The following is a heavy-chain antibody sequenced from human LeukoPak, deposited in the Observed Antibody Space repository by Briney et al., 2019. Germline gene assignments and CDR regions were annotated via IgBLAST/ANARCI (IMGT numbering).Heavy chain of an antibody. J-gene: IGHJ6*03. V-gene: IGHV4-61*02. CDR3: ARIYCGGDCRGYYYHYYMDV. CDR2: IYTSGST. CDR1: GGSISSGSYY. Sequence: PSETLSLTCTVSGGSISSGSYYWSWIRQPAGKGLEWIGRIYTSGSTKYNPSLKSRVTISVDTPKNQFSLKLSSVTAADTAVYYCARIYCGGDCRGYYYHYYMDVWGKGTTVTISS. D-gene: IGHD2-21*02.